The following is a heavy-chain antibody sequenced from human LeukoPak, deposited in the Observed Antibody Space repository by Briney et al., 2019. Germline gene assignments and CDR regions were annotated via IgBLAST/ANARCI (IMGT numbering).Heavy chain of an antibody. CDR1: GGSISSYY. CDR2: IYYSGST. D-gene: IGHD6-19*01. Sequence: SETLSLTCTVSGGSISSYYWSWIRQPPGKGLEWIGYIYYSGSTNYNPSLKSRVTISVDTSKNQFSLKLSSVTAADTAVYYCARDTPGSGWYTYDYWGQGTLVTVSS. V-gene: IGHV4-59*01. CDR3: ARDTPGSGWYTYDY. J-gene: IGHJ4*02.